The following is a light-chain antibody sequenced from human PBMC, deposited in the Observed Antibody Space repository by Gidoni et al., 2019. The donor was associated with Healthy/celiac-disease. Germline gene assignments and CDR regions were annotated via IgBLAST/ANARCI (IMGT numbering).Light chain of an antibody. CDR3: QQRRYWLT. CDR2: DAS. Sequence: EIVLTQSQATLSLSPGERATLSCSASQSVSSYLAWYQQKHGPAPRLLIDDASDRATGIPARFSGSGSGTAFSLTISSREPEDFEVSYCQQRRYWLTFGQGTKVEIK. CDR1: QSVSSY. V-gene: IGKV3-11*01. J-gene: IGKJ1*01.